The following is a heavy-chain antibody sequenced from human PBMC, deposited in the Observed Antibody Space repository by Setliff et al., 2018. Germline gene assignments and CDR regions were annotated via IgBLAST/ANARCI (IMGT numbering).Heavy chain of an antibody. CDR1: GGSITTSSYS. J-gene: IGHJ4*02. CDR3: ARDYWGSLDY. V-gene: IGHV4-39*02. Sequence: SETLSLTCTVSGGSITTSSYSWGWIRQPPGKGLEWIGNIYHSGTTYYNPSLKSRLTLSVDTSKNQFSLELNSVTAADAAIYYCARDYWGSLDYWGQGILVTVSS. D-gene: IGHD7-27*01. CDR2: IYHSGTT.